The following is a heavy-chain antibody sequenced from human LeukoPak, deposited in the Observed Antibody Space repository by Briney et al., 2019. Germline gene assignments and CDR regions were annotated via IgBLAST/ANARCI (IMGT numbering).Heavy chain of an antibody. Sequence: GGSLRLSCAASGFTVSSNYMSWVRQAPGKGLEWVSVIYSGGDTYYADSVKGRFAISRDNSKNTLYLQMNTLRAEDTAVYYCARASGYSGYDPFDYWGQGTLVTVSS. J-gene: IGHJ4*02. V-gene: IGHV3-53*01. CDR1: GFTVSSNY. CDR2: IYSGGDT. CDR3: ARASGYSGYDPFDY. D-gene: IGHD5-12*01.